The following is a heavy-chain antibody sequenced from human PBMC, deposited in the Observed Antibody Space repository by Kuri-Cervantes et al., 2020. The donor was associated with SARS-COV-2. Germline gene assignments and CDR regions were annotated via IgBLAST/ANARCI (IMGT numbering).Heavy chain of an antibody. V-gene: IGHV4-30-4*01. J-gene: IGHJ3*02. D-gene: IGHD3-16*02. CDR1: GGSTSSGDYY. CDR3: ARDPYYDYVWGSYRLGGAFDI. Sequence: LRLSCIVPGGSTSSGDYYWSWIRQPPGEGLEWIGYIYYSGSTYYNPSLKSRVTISVDTSKNQFSLKLSSVTAADTAVYYCARDPYYDYVWGSYRLGGAFDIWGQGTMVTVSS. CDR2: IYYSGST.